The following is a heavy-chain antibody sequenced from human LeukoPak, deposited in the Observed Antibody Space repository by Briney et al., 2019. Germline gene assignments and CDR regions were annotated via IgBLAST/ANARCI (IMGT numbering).Heavy chain of an antibody. D-gene: IGHD6-19*01. CDR1: GFNFSNYA. J-gene: IGHJ1*01. V-gene: IGHV3-30*18. Sequence: PGGALRLSCGASGFNFSNYAMAWVRQAPGKGLKWVAVISSYGRERSYADSVKDGFSVPRDNPKNTVFWQMNSLRAGDTAVYYCANRAVAGNFQHWGQGTLVTVSS. CDR2: ISSYGRER. CDR3: ANRAVAGNFQH.